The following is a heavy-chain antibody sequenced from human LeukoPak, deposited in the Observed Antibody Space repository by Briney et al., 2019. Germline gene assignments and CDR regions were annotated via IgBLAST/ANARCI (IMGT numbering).Heavy chain of an antibody. V-gene: IGHV3-21*01. Sequence: GGSLRLSCAASGFTFSSYSMNWVRQAPGKGLEWASSISSSSSYIYYADSVKGRFTISRDNAKNSLYLQMNSLRAEDTAVYYCAREKVATYFDYWGQGTLVTVSS. D-gene: IGHD1-1*01. J-gene: IGHJ4*02. CDR2: ISSSSSYI. CDR1: GFTFSSYS. CDR3: AREKVATYFDY.